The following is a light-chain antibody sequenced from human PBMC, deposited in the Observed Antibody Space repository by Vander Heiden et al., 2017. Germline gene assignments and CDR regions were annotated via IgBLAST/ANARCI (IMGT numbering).Light chain of an antibody. CDR3: VLYMGRGIVL. CDR2: STN. J-gene: IGLJ2*01. CDR1: SGSVSPTYY. V-gene: IGLV8-61*01. Sequence: TVVTQAQSFSVYPGGTATLTCDLSSGSVSPTYYPSWYQQTPGQAPRTLIYSTNTRSSVVPVRFSGSILGNKAALTITGAQADDESDYYCVLYMGRGIVLFGGGTKLTVL.